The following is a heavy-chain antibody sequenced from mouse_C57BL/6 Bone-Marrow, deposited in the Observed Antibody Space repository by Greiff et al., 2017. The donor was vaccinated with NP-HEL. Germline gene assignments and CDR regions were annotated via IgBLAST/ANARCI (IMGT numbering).Heavy chain of an antibody. D-gene: IGHD2-2*01. V-gene: IGHV1-50*01. CDR2: IDPSDSST. J-gene: IGHJ3*01. CDR1: GYTFTSYW. CDR3: AREGSSWLPLAY. Sequence: QVQLQQPGAELVKPGASVKLSCKASGYTFTSYWMQWVKQRPGPGLEWIGEIDPSDSSTKYNQKFKGKATLTVDTSSSTAYMQLSSLTSEDSAVYYWAREGSSWLPLAYWGQGTLVTVSA.